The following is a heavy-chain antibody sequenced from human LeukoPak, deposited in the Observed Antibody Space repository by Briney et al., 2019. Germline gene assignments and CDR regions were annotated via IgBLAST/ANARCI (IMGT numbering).Heavy chain of an antibody. CDR3: ASSGLLFRNVGFDY. CDR1: GGSISSGGYY. J-gene: IGHJ4*02. V-gene: IGHV4-31*03. D-gene: IGHD2-21*02. Sequence: PSQTLSLTCTVSGGSISSGGYYWSWIRQHPGKGLEWIGYIYYSGSTYYNPSHKSRVTISVDTSKNQFSLKLSSVTAADTAVYYCASSGLLFRNVGFDYWGQGTLVTVSS. CDR2: IYYSGST.